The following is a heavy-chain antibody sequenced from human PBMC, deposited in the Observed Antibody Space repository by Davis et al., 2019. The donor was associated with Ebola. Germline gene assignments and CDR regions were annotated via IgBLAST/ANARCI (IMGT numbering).Heavy chain of an antibody. CDR2: IYYSGST. Sequence: PSETLSLTCTVSGGSISSYYWSWIRQPPGKGLEWIGYIYYSGSTNYNPSLKSRVTISVDTSKNQFSLKLSSVTAADTAVYYCASTNYGSGSYLSLDYWGQETLVTVSS. CDR1: GGSISSYY. D-gene: IGHD3-10*01. J-gene: IGHJ4*02. V-gene: IGHV4-59*08. CDR3: ASTNYGSGSYLSLDY.